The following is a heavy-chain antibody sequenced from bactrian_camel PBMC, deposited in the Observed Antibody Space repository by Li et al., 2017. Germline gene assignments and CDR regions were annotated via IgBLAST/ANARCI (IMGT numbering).Heavy chain of an antibody. J-gene: IGHJ6*01. CDR3: VSQYGGSWYVFGN. CDR1: GFTFNNYGNW. D-gene: IGHD6*01. Sequence: HVQLVESGGGLVEPGGSLRLSCAASGFTFNNYGNWMYWVRQAPGKGLEWVSTINTGGGTTYYADSVKGRFTISRDNAKNTVYLQMNSLKPEDTAVYYCVSQYGGSWYVFGNWGQGTQVTVS. CDR2: INTGGGTT. V-gene: IGHV3S1*01.